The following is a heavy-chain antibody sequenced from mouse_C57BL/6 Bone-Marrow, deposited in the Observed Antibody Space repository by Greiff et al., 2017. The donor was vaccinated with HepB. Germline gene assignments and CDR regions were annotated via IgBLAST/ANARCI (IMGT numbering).Heavy chain of an antibody. D-gene: IGHD3-2*02. V-gene: IGHV1-72*01. CDR1: GYTFTSYW. J-gene: IGHJ3*01. CDR3: ARGDPLDSSGYPWFAY. Sequence: QVQLKQPGAELVKPGASVKLSCKASGYTFTSYWMHWVKQRPGRGLEWIGRIDPNSGGTKYNEKFKSKATLTVDKPSSTAYMQLSSLTSEDSAVYYCARGDPLDSSGYPWFAYWGQGTLVTVSA. CDR2: IDPNSGGT.